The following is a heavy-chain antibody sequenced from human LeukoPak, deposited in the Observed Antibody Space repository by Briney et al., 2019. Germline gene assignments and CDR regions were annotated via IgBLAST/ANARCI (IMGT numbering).Heavy chain of an antibody. CDR1: GYTFTSYG. J-gene: IGHJ4*02. CDR2: ISAYNGNT. CDR3: ARVRCSSTSCNNKLDY. D-gene: IGHD2-2*01. V-gene: IGHV1-18*01. Sequence: GASVKVSCKASGYTFTSYGISWVRQAPGQGLEWMGWISAYNGNTNYAQKLQGRVTMTTDTSTSTAYMELRSLRSDDTAVYYCARVRCSSTSCNNKLDYWSQGTLVTVSS.